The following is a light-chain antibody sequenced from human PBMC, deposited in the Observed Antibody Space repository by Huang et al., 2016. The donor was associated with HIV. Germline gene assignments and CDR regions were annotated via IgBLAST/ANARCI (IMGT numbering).Light chain of an antibody. CDR2: GAS. J-gene: IGKJ2*01. CDR3: QQYHNWPPYT. V-gene: IGKV3-15*01. Sequence: EILLTQSPATLSVSPGERVTLSCSASQSISNNLAWYQQKPGQAPRLLIYGASTRATAIPARFSVSASGTEFTLTISSLQSEDFAVYYCQQYHNWPPYTFGQGTKLEI. CDR1: QSISNN.